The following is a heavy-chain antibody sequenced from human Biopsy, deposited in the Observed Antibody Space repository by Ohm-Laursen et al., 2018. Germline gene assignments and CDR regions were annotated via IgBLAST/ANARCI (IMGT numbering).Heavy chain of an antibody. Sequence: SDTLSLTCTVSGVSITAYYWSWIRQPPGRGLECIGNIHHSGSTIYNPSLKSRLTISVDTSKNQFSLKLSSVTAADTAVYYCARMDCSGGSCHYYSYGMDVWGQGTTVTVSS. CDR3: ARMDCSGGSCHYYSYGMDV. J-gene: IGHJ6*02. CDR2: IHHSGST. D-gene: IGHD2-15*01. CDR1: GVSITAYY. V-gene: IGHV4-4*09.